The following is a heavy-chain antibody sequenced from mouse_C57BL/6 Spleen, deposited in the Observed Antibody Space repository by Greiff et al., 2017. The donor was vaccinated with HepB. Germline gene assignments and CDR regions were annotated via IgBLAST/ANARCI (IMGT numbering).Heavy chain of an antibody. CDR2: IYPGDGDT. V-gene: IGHV1-82*01. CDR3: AREDDYDMGFDY. CDR1: GYAFSSSW. D-gene: IGHD2-4*01. Sequence: VQLQQSGPELVKPGASVKFSCKASGYAFSSSWMNWVKQRPGKGLEWIGRIYPGDGDTNYNGKFKGKATLTADKSSSTAYMQLSSLTSEDSAVYFCAREDDYDMGFDYWGQGTTLTVSS. J-gene: IGHJ2*01.